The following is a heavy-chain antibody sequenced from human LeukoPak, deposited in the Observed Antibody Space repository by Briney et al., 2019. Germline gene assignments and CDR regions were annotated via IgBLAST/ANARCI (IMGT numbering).Heavy chain of an antibody. J-gene: IGHJ4*02. Sequence: PGGSLRLSCAASGFTFSSYAMSWVRQAPGKGLEWGSAISGSGGSTYYADSVKGRFTISRDNSKNTLYLQINSLRAEDTAVYYCAKDRGAAAGSLPPDDYWGQGTLVTVSS. CDR1: GFTFSSYA. CDR3: AKDRGAAAGSLPPDDY. D-gene: IGHD6-13*01. V-gene: IGHV3-23*01. CDR2: ISGSGGST.